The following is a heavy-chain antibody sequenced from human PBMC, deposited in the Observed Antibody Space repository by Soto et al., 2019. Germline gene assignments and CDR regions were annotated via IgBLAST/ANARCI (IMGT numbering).Heavy chain of an antibody. CDR2: INHSGST. V-gene: IGHV4-34*01. CDR1: GGSFSGYY. D-gene: IGHD3-9*01. Sequence: QVQLQQWGAGLLKPSETLSLTCAVYGGSFSGYYWSWIRQPPGKGLEWIGEINHSGSTNYNPSLKSRVTISVDTSKNQFSLKLSSVTAADTAVYYCALDFDWFHSDAFDIWGQGTMVTVSS. CDR3: ALDFDWFHSDAFDI. J-gene: IGHJ3*02.